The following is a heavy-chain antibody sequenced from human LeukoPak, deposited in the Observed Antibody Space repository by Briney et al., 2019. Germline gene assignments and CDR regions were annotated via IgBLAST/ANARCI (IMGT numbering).Heavy chain of an antibody. CDR2: MNPNSGYT. J-gene: IGHJ4*02. V-gene: IGHV1-8*03. CDR1: GYTFTSLD. CDR3: ARDLRQRGYSGYDSDY. D-gene: IGHD5-12*01. Sequence: ASVKVSCKASGYTFTSLDINWVRQATGQGLEWMGWMNPNSGYTGYAQQFQGRVTFTRSTSISTAYMELSSLRSEDTAVYYCARDLRQRGYSGYDSDYWGQGTLVTVSS.